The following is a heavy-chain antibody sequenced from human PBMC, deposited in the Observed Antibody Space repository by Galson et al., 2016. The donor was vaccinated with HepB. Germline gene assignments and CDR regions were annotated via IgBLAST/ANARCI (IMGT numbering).Heavy chain of an antibody. CDR1: GFTFSSCG. D-gene: IGHD2-2*01. V-gene: IGHV3-30*18. CDR3: AKDTARYCSSTSCSYGMDV. Sequence: SLRLSCAASGFTFSSCGMHWVRQAPGKGLEWVAVISYGGSNKYYADSVKGRFTISRDNSKNTLYLQMNSLRAEDTAVYYCAKDTARYCSSTSCSYGMDVWGQGTTVTVPS. CDR2: ISYGGSNK. J-gene: IGHJ6*02.